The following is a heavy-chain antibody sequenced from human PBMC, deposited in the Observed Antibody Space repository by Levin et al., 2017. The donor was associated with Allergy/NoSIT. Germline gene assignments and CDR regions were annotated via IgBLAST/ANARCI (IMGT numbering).Heavy chain of an antibody. Sequence: GGFLRLSCAASGFTFSGYAMHWVRQAPGQRLEWVAVTSYDESNKYYADSVKGRFTISRDNPKNTLYLQMNSLRAEDTAVYYCARTRIDAFDIWGKGTMVTVSS. CDR1: GFTFSGYA. J-gene: IGHJ3*02. V-gene: IGHV3-30-3*01. CDR3: ARTRIDAFDI. CDR2: TSYDESNK.